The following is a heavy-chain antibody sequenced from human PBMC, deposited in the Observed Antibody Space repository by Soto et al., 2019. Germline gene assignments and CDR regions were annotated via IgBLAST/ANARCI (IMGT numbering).Heavy chain of an antibody. CDR1: NASITSGDYY. D-gene: IGHD2-2*01. J-gene: IGHJ5*02. CDR3: ARVTFCSSTRCYPYNWFDP. V-gene: IGHV4-30-4*01. Sequence: PSETLSLTCTVSNASITSGDYYWGWIGQPPGKGLEWIGYIYATGSTYYNPSLKSRLTISIDTSKNQFSLELNSVTTTDTAVYYCARVTFCSSTRCYPYNWFDPWGQGTLVTVSS. CDR2: IYATGST.